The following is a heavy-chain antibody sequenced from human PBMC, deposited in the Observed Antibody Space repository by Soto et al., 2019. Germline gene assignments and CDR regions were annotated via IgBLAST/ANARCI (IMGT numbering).Heavy chain of an antibody. CDR3: ARELHLSGSWGGYGMDV. D-gene: IGHD1-26*01. CDR1: GYTFTSYV. V-gene: IGHV1-18*01. Sequence: QVQLVQSGAEVKKPGASVKVSCKASGYTFTSYVISWVRQAPGQGLEWMGWSSAYNGNTNYAQKLQGRVTMTTDTTTSTAYMELRSLRSDDTAVYYCARELHLSGSWGGYGMDVWGQGTTVTVSS. J-gene: IGHJ6*02. CDR2: SSAYNGNT.